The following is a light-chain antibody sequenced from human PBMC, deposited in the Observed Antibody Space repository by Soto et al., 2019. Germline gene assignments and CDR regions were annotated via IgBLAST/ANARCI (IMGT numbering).Light chain of an antibody. CDR2: AAS. V-gene: IGKV1-39*01. CDR3: QQSYSTPQT. Sequence: DIQMTQSPSSRSASGGYGFTFAFRTSQSISNHLNWYQQKPGKAPKLLIYAASSLQSGVPSRFSGSGSGTDFTLTISSLQPEDFATYYCQQSYSTPQTFGQGTKVDIK. CDR1: QSISNH. J-gene: IGKJ1*01.